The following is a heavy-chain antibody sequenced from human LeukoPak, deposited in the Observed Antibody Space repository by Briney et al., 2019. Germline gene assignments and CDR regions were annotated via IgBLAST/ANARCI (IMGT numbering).Heavy chain of an antibody. CDR2: ISWNSGSI. Sequence: PGGSLRLSCAASGFTFDDYAMHWVRQAPGKGLEWVSGISWNSGSIGYADSVKGRFTISRDNAKNSLYLQMNSLRAEDTAVYYCARDVYYGSGSRVGYWGQGTLVTVSS. J-gene: IGHJ4*02. CDR3: ARDVYYGSGSRVGY. CDR1: GFTFDDYA. V-gene: IGHV3-9*01. D-gene: IGHD3-10*01.